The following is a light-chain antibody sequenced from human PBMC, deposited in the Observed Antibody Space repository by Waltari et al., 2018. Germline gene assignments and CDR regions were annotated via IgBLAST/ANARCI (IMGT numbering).Light chain of an antibody. CDR1: QSVSSSY. CDR2: GAS. Sequence: EIVLTQSPGTLSLSPGERATLSCRAGQSVSSSYVAWYQQKPGQAPRLLIYGASGRATGIPDSFSGSGSGTDFTLTISRLEPEDFAVYYCHLYGTSPPYTFGQGTNLEIK. CDR3: HLYGTSPPYT. J-gene: IGKJ2*01. V-gene: IGKV3-20*01.